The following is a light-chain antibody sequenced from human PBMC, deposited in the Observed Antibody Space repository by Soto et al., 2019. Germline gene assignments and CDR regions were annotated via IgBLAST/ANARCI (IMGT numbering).Light chain of an antibody. CDR2: GAS. CDR3: QQRINWPPL. V-gene: IGKV3-15*01. CDR1: QSVSSN. J-gene: IGKJ3*01. Sequence: EIVMTQSPATLSVSPGERATLSCRASQSVSSNLAWYQQKPGQAPRLLIYGASTRATGIPARFSGSGSGTEFTLTISSLQSEDFAVYYCQQRINWPPLFGPGTKVDIK.